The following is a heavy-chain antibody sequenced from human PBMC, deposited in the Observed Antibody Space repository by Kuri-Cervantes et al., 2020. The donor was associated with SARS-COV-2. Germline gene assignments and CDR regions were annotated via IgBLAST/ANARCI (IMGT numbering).Heavy chain of an antibody. CDR1: GFTFSSYA. CDR3: AKSGEDRYYYYYYMDV. CDR2: ISGSGGST. J-gene: IGHJ6*03. V-gene: IGHV3-23*01. Sequence: GGSLRLSCAASGFTFSSYAMSWVRQAPGKGLEWVSAISGSGGSTYYADSVKGRFTISGDNSKNALYLQMNSLRAEDTAVYYCAKSGEDRYYYYYYMDVWGKGTTVTVSS. D-gene: IGHD1-26*01.